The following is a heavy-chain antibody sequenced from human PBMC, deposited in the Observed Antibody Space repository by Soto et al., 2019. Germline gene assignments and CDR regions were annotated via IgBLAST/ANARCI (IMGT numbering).Heavy chain of an antibody. V-gene: IGHV3-33*01. CDR1: GFTFSTHG. CDR2: IWYDGSNK. J-gene: IGHJ4*02. Sequence: GGSLRLSCAGSGFTFSTHGMHWARQAPGKGLEWVAVIWYDGSNKFYSDSVKGRFTISRDNSKNSLYLQMNTLGAEDTAIYYCARDVHYPGGIIDYWGQGTLVTFSS. CDR3: ARDVHYPGGIIDY. D-gene: IGHD2-15*01.